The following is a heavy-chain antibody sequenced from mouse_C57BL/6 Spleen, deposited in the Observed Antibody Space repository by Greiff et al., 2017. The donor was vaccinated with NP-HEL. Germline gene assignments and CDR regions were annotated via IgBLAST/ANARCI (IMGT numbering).Heavy chain of an antibody. CDR1: GYSITSGYY. Sequence: DVKLVASGPGLVKPSQSLSLTCSVTGYSITSGYYWHWIRQFPGNKLEWMGYISYDGSNNYNPSLKNRISITRDTSKNQLFLKWNSVTTEDTATYYCARDECNYYPAWFAYWGQGTLVTVSA. V-gene: IGHV3-6*01. CDR2: ISYDGSN. D-gene: IGHD2-1*01. J-gene: IGHJ3*01. CDR3: ARDECNYYPAWFAY.